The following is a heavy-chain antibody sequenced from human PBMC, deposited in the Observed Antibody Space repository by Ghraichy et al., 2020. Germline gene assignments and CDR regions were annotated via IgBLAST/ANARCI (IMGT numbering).Heavy chain of an antibody. CDR3: AKTGGPTRITIFGVVSLEEAFSYNWFDP. D-gene: IGHD3-3*01. J-gene: IGHJ5*02. V-gene: IGHV3-23*01. Sequence: GGSLRLSCAASGFTFSSYAMSWVRQAPGKGLEWVSAISGSGGSTYYADSVKGRFTISRDNSKNTLYLQMNSLRAEDTAVYYCAKTGGPTRITIFGVVSLEEAFSYNWFDPWGQGTLVTVSS. CDR2: ISGSGGST. CDR1: GFTFSSYA.